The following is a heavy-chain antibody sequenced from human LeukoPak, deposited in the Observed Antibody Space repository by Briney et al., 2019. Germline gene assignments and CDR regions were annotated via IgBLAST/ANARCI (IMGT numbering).Heavy chain of an antibody. V-gene: IGHV6-1*01. CDR1: GDSASSNSAA. CDR3: ARQNLHWYFYL. Sequence: SQTLSLTCAISGDSASSNSAAWNWIRQSASRGLEWLGRTYYRSTWYNDSAVSVKSRITINPATSKSHLSPQLHFVPPENTAGYYCARQNLHWYFYLWGPVTLVTFSS. CDR2: TYYRSTWYN. J-gene: IGHJ2*01.